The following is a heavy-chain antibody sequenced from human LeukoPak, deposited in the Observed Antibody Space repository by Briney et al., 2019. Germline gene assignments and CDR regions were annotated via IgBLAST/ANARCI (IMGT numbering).Heavy chain of an antibody. CDR2: IIPIFGTA. V-gene: IGHV1-69*13. Sequence: SVKVSCKASGGTFSSYAISWVRQAPGRGREWMGGIIPIFGTANYAQKFQGRVTITADESTSTAYMELSSLRSEDTAVYYCARAPQVAVGSPEYFQHWGQGTLVTVSS. CDR1: GGTFSSYA. D-gene: IGHD6-19*01. J-gene: IGHJ1*01. CDR3: ARAPQVAVGSPEYFQH.